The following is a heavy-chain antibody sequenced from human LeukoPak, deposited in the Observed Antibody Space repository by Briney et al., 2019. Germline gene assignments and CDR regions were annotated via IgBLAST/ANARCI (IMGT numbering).Heavy chain of an antibody. V-gene: IGHV4-39*01. Sequence: ETLSLTCTVSGGSISSSGYYWGWIRQPPGQGLEWIASIYYSGSTYYNPSLKSRVTISVDTSKNQLSLKLSSLTAADTAVYCARHEYSGSYYGLSWFDPWGQGTLVTVSS. D-gene: IGHD1-26*01. CDR1: GGSISSSGYY. CDR2: IYYSGST. CDR3: ARHEYSGSYYGLSWFDP. J-gene: IGHJ5*02.